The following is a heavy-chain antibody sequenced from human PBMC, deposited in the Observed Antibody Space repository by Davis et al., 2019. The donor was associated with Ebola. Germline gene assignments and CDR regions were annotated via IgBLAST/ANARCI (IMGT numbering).Heavy chain of an antibody. Sequence: GESLKISCTAFAFSFGTYGMNWVRQAPGKGLEWVSVICSDGTIYYADHVEGRFTVSRDDSKNKVYLEMDSLRAEDTAIYYCAREIYFGGTGGFDYWGQGALVTVSS. CDR3: AREIYFGGTGGFDY. J-gene: IGHJ4*02. CDR2: ICSDGTI. V-gene: IGHV3-53*01. D-gene: IGHD2-8*02. CDR1: AFSFGTYG.